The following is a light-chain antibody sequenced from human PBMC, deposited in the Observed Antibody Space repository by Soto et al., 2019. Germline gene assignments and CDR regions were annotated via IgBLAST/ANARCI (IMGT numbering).Light chain of an antibody. CDR1: QSVSGSR. Sequence: EIVLTQSPGTLSLSPGERATLSCRASQSVSGSRLAWYQQKPGQAPRLLIYGSSSRATGIPDRFSGSGSGTDFTLTISRLEPDDFAVYYCQQYGRSPPITFGQGTRLDIK. V-gene: IGKV3-20*01. J-gene: IGKJ5*01. CDR3: QQYGRSPPIT. CDR2: GSS.